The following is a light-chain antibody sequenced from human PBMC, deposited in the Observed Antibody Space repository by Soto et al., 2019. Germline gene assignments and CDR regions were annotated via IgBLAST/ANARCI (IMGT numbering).Light chain of an antibody. Sequence: QSVLTQPPSASGTPGQRVTISCSGSSSNIGSNTVNWYQQLPGTAPKLLIYSNNQRPSGVPDRFSGSKSGTSASLAISGLQSEDECDYYCAAWDDSLNGPVVFGGGTKLTVL. CDR2: SNN. J-gene: IGLJ2*01. CDR3: AAWDDSLNGPVV. V-gene: IGLV1-44*01. CDR1: SSNIGSNT.